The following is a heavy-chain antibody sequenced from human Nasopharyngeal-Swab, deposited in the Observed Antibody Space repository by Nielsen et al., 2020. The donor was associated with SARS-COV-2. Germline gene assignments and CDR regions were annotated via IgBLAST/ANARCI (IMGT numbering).Heavy chain of an antibody. V-gene: IGHV3-7*03. CDR2: IKQDGSEK. CDR1: GFTFSSYA. J-gene: IGHJ6*02. D-gene: IGHD1-7*01. CDR3: AREGYNWNSGSPYGMDV. Sequence: GEALKISCAASGFTFSSYAMHWVRQAPGKGLEWVANIKQDGSEKYYVDSVKGRFTISRDNAKNSLYLQMNSLRAEDTAVYYCAREGYNWNSGSPYGMDVWGQGTTVTVSS.